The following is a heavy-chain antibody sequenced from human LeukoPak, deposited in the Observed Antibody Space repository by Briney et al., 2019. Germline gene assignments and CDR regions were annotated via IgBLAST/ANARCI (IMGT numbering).Heavy chain of an antibody. CDR3: ATDDY. J-gene: IGHJ4*02. CDR2: IRYDGSHK. Sequence: AGSLRLSCAASGFTFSSYGMHWVRQAPGKGLEWVTFIRYDGSHKYYADSVKGRFTISRDNSKNTLYLQMNSLRAEDTAVYYCATDDYWGQGTLVTVSS. V-gene: IGHV3-30*02. CDR1: GFTFSSYG.